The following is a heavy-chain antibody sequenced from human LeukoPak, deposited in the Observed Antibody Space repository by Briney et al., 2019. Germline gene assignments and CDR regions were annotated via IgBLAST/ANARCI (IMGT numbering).Heavy chain of an antibody. CDR1: GGSISSGGYS. D-gene: IGHD6-6*01. V-gene: IGHV4-30-2*01. J-gene: IGHJ4*02. CDR2: IYHNGST. CDR3: ARAEYSSVDY. Sequence: PSETLSLTCAVSGGSISSGGYSWSWIRQPPGKGLEWIGYIYHNGSTYYNPSLKSRVTISVDRSKNQFSLKLSSVTAADTAVYYCARAEYSSVDYWGQGTLVTVSS.